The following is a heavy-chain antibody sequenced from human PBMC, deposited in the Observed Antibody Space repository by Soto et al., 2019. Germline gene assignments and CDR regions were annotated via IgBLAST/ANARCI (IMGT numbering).Heavy chain of an antibody. D-gene: IGHD3-10*01. J-gene: IGHJ6*02. CDR2: IYHTGNT. Sequence: SETLSLTCAVSGGSISSSSWWSWVRQPPGKGLEWIGEIYHTGNTNYNPSLESRVTISVDKSKNQFSLRLSSVTAADTAVYYCARVLLWFGERRGMDVWGRGTTVTVYS. CDR1: GGSISSSSW. V-gene: IGHV4-4*02. CDR3: ARVLLWFGERRGMDV.